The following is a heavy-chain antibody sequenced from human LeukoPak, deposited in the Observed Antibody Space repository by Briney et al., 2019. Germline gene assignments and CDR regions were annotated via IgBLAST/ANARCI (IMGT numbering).Heavy chain of an antibody. CDR1: GYTFTSYA. Sequence: ASVKVSCKASGYTFTSYAMHWVRQAPGQRLEWMGWINAGNGNTKYSQKFQGRVTMTEDTSTDTAYMELSSLRSEDTAVYYCATDSFLSYYHFDYWGQGTLVTVSS. D-gene: IGHD1-26*01. CDR3: ATDSFLSYYHFDY. V-gene: IGHV1-3*01. CDR2: INAGNGNT. J-gene: IGHJ4*02.